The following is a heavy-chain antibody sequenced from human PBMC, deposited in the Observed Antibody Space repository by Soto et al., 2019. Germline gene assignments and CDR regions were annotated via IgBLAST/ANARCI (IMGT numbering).Heavy chain of an antibody. CDR2: IYSSGNI. D-gene: IGHD3-22*01. CDR3: ARLYGSSGYWIFDY. CDR1: GGTVSSYY. Sequence: PSETLSLTCSVSGGTVSSYYWSWIRQPPGKGLEYIGFIYSSGNINYNPSLKSRGTISLDTSKNQFTLKLSPVTAADPAVYYCARLYGSSGYWIFDYWGQGTLVTVSS. V-gene: IGHV4-4*08. J-gene: IGHJ4*02.